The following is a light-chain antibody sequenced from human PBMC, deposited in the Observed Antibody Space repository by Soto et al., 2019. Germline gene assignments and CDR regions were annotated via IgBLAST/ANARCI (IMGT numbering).Light chain of an antibody. Sequence: EIVLTQSPATLSLSPGERATLSCRASPSVTNFLAWYQQKPGQAPRLLIYGAFNRATGIPARFSGSGSGTDFTVTISSLQSEDFAVYYCHHFGSSPETFGQGTKVDIK. CDR2: GAF. CDR3: HHFGSSPET. CDR1: PSVTNF. J-gene: IGKJ1*01. V-gene: IGKV3-20*01.